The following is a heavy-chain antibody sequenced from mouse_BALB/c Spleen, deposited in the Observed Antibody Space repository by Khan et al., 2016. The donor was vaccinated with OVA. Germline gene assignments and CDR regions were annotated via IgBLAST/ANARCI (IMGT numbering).Heavy chain of an antibody. J-gene: IGHJ3*01. V-gene: IGHV5-6*01. D-gene: IGHD1-1*01. CDR3: ARLAYYYDSEGFAY. CDR1: GFTFSTYG. Sequence: EVQLVETGGDLVKPEGSLKLSCAASGFTFSTYGMSWVRQTPDKRLEWVATISSGGSYTYYPDCVQGRFTISRDNAKNTLYLQMSSLKSEDTAMFYCARLAYYYDSEGFAYWGQGTLVTVSA. CDR2: ISSGGSYT.